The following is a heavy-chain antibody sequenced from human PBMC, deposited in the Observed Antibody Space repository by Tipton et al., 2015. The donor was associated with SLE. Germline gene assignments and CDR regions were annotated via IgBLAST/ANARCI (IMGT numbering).Heavy chain of an antibody. CDR1: GGSLSSYY. V-gene: IGHV4-59*08. CDR3: ATQGYYDSSFDY. D-gene: IGHD3-16*01. Sequence: TLSLTCTVSGGSLSSYYWSWIRQSPEKGLEWIGYLSYSGSTNYNPSLESRVTISVDTSKNQFSLKLSSVTVADTAVYYCATQGYYDSSFDYWGQGTLVTVSS. CDR2: LSYSGST. J-gene: IGHJ4*02.